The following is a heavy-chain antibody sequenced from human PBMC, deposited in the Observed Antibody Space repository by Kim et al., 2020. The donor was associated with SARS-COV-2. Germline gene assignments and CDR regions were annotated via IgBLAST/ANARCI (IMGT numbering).Heavy chain of an antibody. D-gene: IGHD2-15*01. V-gene: IGHV3-23*01. CDR3: AKDTPHVVAAGTTPFDY. CDR2: ISGSGGST. Sequence: GGSLRLSCAASGFTFSSYAMSWVRQAPGKGLESVSAISGSGGSTYYADSVKGRFTISRDNSKNTLYLQMNSLRAEDTAVYYCAKDTPHVVAAGTTPFDYWGQGTLVTVSS. CDR1: GFTFSSYA. J-gene: IGHJ4*02.